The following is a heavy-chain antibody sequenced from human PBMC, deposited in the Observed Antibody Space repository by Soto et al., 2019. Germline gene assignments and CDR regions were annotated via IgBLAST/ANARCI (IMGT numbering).Heavy chain of an antibody. V-gene: IGHV3-21*01. D-gene: IGHD4-17*01. CDR1: GFTFSSYS. CDR3: ARDRTTVTLNWFDP. J-gene: IGHJ5*02. Sequence: VGSLRLSCAASGFTFSSYSMNWVRQAPGKGLEWVSSISSSSSYIYYADSVKGRFTISRDNAKNSLYLQMNSLRAEDTAVYYCARDRTTVTLNWFDPWGQGTLVTVSS. CDR2: ISSSSSYI.